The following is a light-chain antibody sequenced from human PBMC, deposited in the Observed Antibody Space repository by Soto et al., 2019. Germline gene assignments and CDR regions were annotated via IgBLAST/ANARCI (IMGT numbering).Light chain of an antibody. J-gene: IGKJ1*01. Sequence: DIVMTQSPLSLTVTPGDPASISCSSSQSLLYSKGYNLLDWYLQKPGQSPQLLNYLSSNRASGVPDRFSGSGSGPDFTLKISRVQAEDVCVCYFTLALQTPPTFGQGTKVEIK. CDR1: QSLLYSKGYNL. CDR3: TLALQTPPT. V-gene: IGKV2-28*01. CDR2: LSS.